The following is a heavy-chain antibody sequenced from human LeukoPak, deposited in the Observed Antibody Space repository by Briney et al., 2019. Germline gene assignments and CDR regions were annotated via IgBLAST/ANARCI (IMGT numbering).Heavy chain of an antibody. CDR2: INSDGSST. J-gene: IGHJ6*03. V-gene: IGHV3-74*01. CDR1: GFTFSSYW. CDR3: ARGDGYQHEYYYYYMDV. D-gene: IGHD3-3*02. Sequence: PGGSLRLSCAASGFTFSSYWMHWVRQAPGKGLVWVSRINSDGSSTSYADSVKGRFTISRDNAKNTLYLQMNSLRAEDTAVYYCARGDGYQHEYYYYYMDVWGKGTTVTVSS.